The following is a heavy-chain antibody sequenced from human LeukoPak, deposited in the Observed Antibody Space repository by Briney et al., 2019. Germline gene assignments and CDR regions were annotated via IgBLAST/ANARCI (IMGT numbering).Heavy chain of an antibody. V-gene: IGHV4-31*03. CDR2: IHHSGSS. Sequence: SQTLSLTCTVSTDSLSSGGHYWAWIRQLPGKGLESIGFIHHSGSSRHNPSLKDRVAISVDASRKQFALRLSSVTAADTAIYYCARGGNRFGGFYFDYWGQGIQVIVSS. J-gene: IGHJ4*02. CDR1: TDSLSSGGHY. D-gene: IGHD3-10*01. CDR3: ARGGNRFGGFYFDY.